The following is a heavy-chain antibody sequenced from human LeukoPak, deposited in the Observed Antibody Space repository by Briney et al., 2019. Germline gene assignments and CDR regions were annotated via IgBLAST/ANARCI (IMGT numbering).Heavy chain of an antibody. CDR1: GFTVSSNY. V-gene: IGHV3-66*01. CDR3: ARGDSITMVRGAGSFNWFDP. D-gene: IGHD3-10*01. CDR2: IYSGGST. J-gene: IGHJ5*02. Sequence: GGSLRLSCAASGFTVSSNYMSWVRQAPGKGLEWVSVIYSGGSTYYADSVKGRFTISRDNSKNTLYLQMNSLRAEDTAVYYCARGDSITMVRGAGSFNWFDPWGQGTLVTVSS.